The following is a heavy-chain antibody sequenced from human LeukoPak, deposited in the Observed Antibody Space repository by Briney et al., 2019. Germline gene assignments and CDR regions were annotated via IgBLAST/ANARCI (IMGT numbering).Heavy chain of an antibody. CDR1: GYTFGSYG. J-gene: IGHJ6*02. V-gene: IGHV1-69*13. CDR2: IIPIFGTA. Sequence: ASVKVSCKASGYTFGSYGISWVRQAPGQGLEWMGGIIPIFGTANYAQKFQGRVTITADESTSTAYMELSSLRSEDTAVYYCARDLYGMDVWGQGTTVTVSS. CDR3: ARDLYGMDV.